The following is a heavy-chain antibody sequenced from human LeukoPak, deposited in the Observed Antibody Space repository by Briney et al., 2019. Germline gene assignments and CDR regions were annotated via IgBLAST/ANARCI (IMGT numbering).Heavy chain of an antibody. D-gene: IGHD7-27*01. J-gene: IGHJ4*02. V-gene: IGHV3-64*04. CDR3: AKDGGLWVSAHWGDS. Sequence: GGSLRLSCSASGFTFSSYAMHWVRQAPGKGLEYVSAISSNGGSTYYADSVKGRFTVSRDNSKNTLFLQMNSLRAEDTAVYYCAKDGGLWVSAHWGDSWGRGTLVTVSS. CDR1: GFTFSSYA. CDR2: ISSNGGST.